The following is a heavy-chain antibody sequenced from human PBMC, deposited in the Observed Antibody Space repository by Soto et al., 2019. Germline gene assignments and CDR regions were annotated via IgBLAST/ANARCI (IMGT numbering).Heavy chain of an antibody. V-gene: IGHV3-64*04. CDR1: GVIFSIYP. J-gene: IGHJ6*02. CDR3: AKDQNSLVVAHRGHYYYGMDV. D-gene: IGHD2-15*01. Sequence: PGGSLRLSCSGSGVIFSIYPIDAVRQAPGKGLEYVSFISIDGSRTHYADSVKGRFTISRDNAKNSLYLQMNSLRAEDTALYYCAKDQNSLVVAHRGHYYYGMDVWGQGTTVTVSS. CDR2: ISIDGSRT.